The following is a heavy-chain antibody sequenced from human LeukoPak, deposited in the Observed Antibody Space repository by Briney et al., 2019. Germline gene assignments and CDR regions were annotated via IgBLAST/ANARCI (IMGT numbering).Heavy chain of an antibody. CDR1: GYTFTGYY. CDR2: INPNSGGT. CDR3: ARDIAVAGVPYFDY. V-gene: IGHV1-2*06. D-gene: IGHD6-19*01. Sequence: GSSVKVSCKASGYTFTGYYMHWVRQAPGQGLEWMGRINPNSGGTNYAQKFQGRVTMTRDTSISTAYMELSRLRSDDTAVYYCARDIAVAGVPYFDYWGQGTLVTVSS. J-gene: IGHJ4*02.